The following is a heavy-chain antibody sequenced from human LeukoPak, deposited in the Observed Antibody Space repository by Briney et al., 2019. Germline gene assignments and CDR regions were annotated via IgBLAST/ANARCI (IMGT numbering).Heavy chain of an antibody. CDR3: AKDRRMMSSHYGMDV. V-gene: IGHV3-30*18. CDR2: ISYDGNHE. CDR1: GFTFWSYG. Sequence: GGSLRLSCTASGFTFWSYGIHWVRQAPGKGLEWVAVISYDGNHEVYADSVKGRFTVSRDNSLNTVYLQMNSLRTEDTAVFYCAKDRRMMSSHYGMDVWGQGTTVTVSS. D-gene: IGHD6-6*01. J-gene: IGHJ6*02.